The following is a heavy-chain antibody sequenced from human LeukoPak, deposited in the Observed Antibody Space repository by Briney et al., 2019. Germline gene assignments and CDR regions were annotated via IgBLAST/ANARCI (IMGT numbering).Heavy chain of an antibody. V-gene: IGHV3-23*01. CDR1: GFTFSSHG. J-gene: IGHJ4*02. CDR2: ISSGDTT. D-gene: IGHD1-1*01. Sequence: GGSLRLSCAASGFTFSSHGMHWVRQAPGKGLEWVSSISSGDTTYYADSVKGRFTISRDNSKNTLYLQMNSLRAEDTALYFCARAHKTAWYYFESWGQGTLVTVSS. CDR3: ARAHKTAWYYFES.